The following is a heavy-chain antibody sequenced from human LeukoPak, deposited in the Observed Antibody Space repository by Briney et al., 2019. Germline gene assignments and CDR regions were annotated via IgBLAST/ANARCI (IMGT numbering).Heavy chain of an antibody. D-gene: IGHD2-2*01. CDR3: ARDGGGYCSSTSCYSNDAFDI. CDR2: INPNSGGT. V-gene: IGHV1-2*02. J-gene: IGHJ3*02. CDR1: GYTFTGYY. Sequence: ASVKVSCKASGYTFTGYYMHWVRQAPGQGLEWMGWINPNSGGTNYAQKFQGRVTMTRDTSISTAYMELSRLRSDDTAVYYCARDGGGYCSSTSCYSNDAFDIWSQGTMVTVSS.